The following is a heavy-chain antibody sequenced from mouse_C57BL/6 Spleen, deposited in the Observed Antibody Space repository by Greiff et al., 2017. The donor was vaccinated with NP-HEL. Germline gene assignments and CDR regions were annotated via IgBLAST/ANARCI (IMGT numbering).Heavy chain of an antibody. J-gene: IGHJ3*01. CDR3: AIGAIYDGSRGAY. CDR1: GYSFTDYN. CDR2: INPNYGTT. Sequence: VQLQQSGPELVKPGASVKISCKASGYSFTDYNMNWVKQSNGKSLEWIGVINPNYGTTSYNQKFKGKATLPVDQSSSTAYMQLNSLTSEDSAVYYCAIGAIYDGSRGAYWGQGPLVTFSA. D-gene: IGHD2-3*01. V-gene: IGHV1-39*01.